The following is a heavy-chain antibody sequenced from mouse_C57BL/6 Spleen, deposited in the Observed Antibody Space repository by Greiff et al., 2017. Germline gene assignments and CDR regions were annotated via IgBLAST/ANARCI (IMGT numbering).Heavy chain of an antibody. CDR1: GYTFTSYW. CDR3: ERGAASGSSASWFDY. CDR2: IHPNSGST. D-gene: IGHD1-1*01. Sequence: VQLQQPGAELVKPGASVKLSCKASGYTFTSYWMHWVKQRPGQGLEWIGMIHPNSGSTNYNEKFKSKATLTVDKSSSTAYMQLSSLTSEDSAVYYCERGAASGSSASWFDYWGQGTLVTVSA. V-gene: IGHV1-64*01. J-gene: IGHJ3*01.